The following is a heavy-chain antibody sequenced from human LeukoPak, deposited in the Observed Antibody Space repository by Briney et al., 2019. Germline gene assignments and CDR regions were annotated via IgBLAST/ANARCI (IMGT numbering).Heavy chain of an antibody. CDR2: ISAYNGNT. J-gene: IGHJ4*02. Sequence: ASVKVSCKASGGTFSSYAISWVRQAPGQGLEWMGWISAYNGNTNYAQKLQGRVTMTTDTSTSTAYMELRSLRSDDTAVYYCARTKRDSSGYYLGDYWGQGTLVTVSS. V-gene: IGHV1-18*01. CDR1: GGTFSSYA. CDR3: ARTKRDSSGYYLGDY. D-gene: IGHD3-22*01.